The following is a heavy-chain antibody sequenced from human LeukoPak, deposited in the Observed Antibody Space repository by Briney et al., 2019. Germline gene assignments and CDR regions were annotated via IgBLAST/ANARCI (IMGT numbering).Heavy chain of an antibody. CDR3: ARNIPVTRWGY. D-gene: IGHD2-21*01. CDR2: IYSAGST. V-gene: IGHV3-66*01. Sequence: PGGSLRLSCAASGFTVSNNYMTWVRQAPGKGLEWVSLIYSAGSTYYADSVKGRFTISRDNSKNTVYLQMNSLRAEDTAVYYYARNIPVTRWGYWGQGTLVTVSS. J-gene: IGHJ4*02. CDR1: GFTVSNNY.